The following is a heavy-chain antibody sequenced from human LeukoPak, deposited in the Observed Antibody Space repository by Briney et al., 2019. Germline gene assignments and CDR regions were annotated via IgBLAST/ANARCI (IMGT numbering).Heavy chain of an antibody. Sequence: SETLSLTCTVSGGSISSSSYYWGWIRQPPGKGLEWIGSIYYSGSTYYNPSLKSRVTISVDTSKNQFSLKLSSVTAADTAVYYCAGGWDSSSWFRDQKKYNWFDPWGQGTLVTVSS. D-gene: IGHD6-13*01. CDR3: AGGWDSSSWFRDQKKYNWFDP. V-gene: IGHV4-39*07. CDR1: GGSISSSSYY. CDR2: IYYSGST. J-gene: IGHJ5*02.